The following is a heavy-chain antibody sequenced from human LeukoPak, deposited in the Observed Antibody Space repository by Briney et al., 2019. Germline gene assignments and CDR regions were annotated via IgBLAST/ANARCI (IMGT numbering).Heavy chain of an antibody. V-gene: IGHV1-46*01. CDR3: ARGEGYRVGAWWYFDY. CDR1: GYTFTTYY. J-gene: IGHJ4*02. Sequence: ASVEISCKASGYTFTTYYLHWVRQAPGQGLEWMGIINPNAGDTGYARKFLGRVTMTRDTSTSTVYMELSSLRSEDTAVHYCARGEGYRVGAWWYFDYWGQGTLVTVSS. D-gene: IGHD1-26*01. CDR2: INPNAGDT.